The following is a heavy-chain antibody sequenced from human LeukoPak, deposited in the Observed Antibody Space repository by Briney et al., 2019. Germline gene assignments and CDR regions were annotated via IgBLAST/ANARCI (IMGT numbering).Heavy chain of an antibody. V-gene: IGHV3-7*01. J-gene: IGHJ4*02. Sequence: GGSLRLSCAASGFTFSSYWMSWVRQAPGKGLEWVANIKQDGSEKYYADSVKGRFTISRDNSKNTLYLQMNSLRAEDTAVYYCARGPPMVRGVISDYWGQGTLVTVSS. CDR2: IKQDGSEK. D-gene: IGHD3-10*01. CDR3: ARGPPMVRGVISDY. CDR1: GFTFSSYW.